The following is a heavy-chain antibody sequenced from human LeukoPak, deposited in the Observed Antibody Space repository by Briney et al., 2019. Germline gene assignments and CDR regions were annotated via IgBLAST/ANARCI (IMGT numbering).Heavy chain of an antibody. V-gene: IGHV3-30*18. D-gene: IGHD3-10*01. CDR2: TSYDGSNK. Sequence: PGGSLRLSCAASGFTFSSHGMHWVRQAPGKGLEWVAVTSYDGSNKYYGDSVKGRFTISRDNSKNTLYLQMNSLRAEDTAVYFCAKDRYYGSGNMNWFDPWGQGTLVTVSS. CDR1: GFTFSSHG. CDR3: AKDRYYGSGNMNWFDP. J-gene: IGHJ5*02.